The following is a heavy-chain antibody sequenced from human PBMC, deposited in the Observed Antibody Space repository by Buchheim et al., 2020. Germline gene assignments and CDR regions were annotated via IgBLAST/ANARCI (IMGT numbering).Heavy chain of an antibody. J-gene: IGHJ6*02. Sequence: QVPLQESGPGLVKPSQTLSLTCTVSGGSISSGSYYWSWIRQPAGKGLEWIGRIYTSGSTNYNPSLKSRVTISVDTSKNQFSLKLSSVTAADTAVYYCAREAYDILTGYYDYYYYYGMDVWGQGTT. CDR1: GGSISSGSYY. D-gene: IGHD3-9*01. CDR3: AREAYDILTGYYDYYYYYGMDV. CDR2: IYTSGST. V-gene: IGHV4-61*02.